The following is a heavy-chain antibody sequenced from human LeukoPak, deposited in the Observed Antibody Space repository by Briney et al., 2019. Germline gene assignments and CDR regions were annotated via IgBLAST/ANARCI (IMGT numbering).Heavy chain of an antibody. CDR3: ARDSRPPRPSGMDV. CDR1: GGSISSGGYS. J-gene: IGHJ6*02. CDR2: IYHSGST. D-gene: IGHD6-13*01. Sequence: SETLSLTCAVSGGSISSGGYSWSWIRQPPGKGLEWIGYIYHSGSTYYNPSLKSRVTISVDRSKNQFSLKLSSVTAADTAVYYCARDSRPPRPSGMDVWGQGTTVTVSS. V-gene: IGHV4-30-2*01.